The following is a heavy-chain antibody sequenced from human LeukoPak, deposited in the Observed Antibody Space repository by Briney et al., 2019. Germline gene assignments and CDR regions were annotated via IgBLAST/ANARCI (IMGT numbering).Heavy chain of an antibody. D-gene: IGHD2-21*02. CDR1: GGSFSGYY. CDR3: ARHTSIVVVTAIRDTDAFDI. J-gene: IGHJ3*02. Sequence: PSETLSLTCAVYGGSFSGYYWSWIRQPPGKGLEWIGEINHSGSTNYNPSLKSRVTISVDKSKNQFSLKLSSVTAADTAVYYCARHTSIVVVTAIRDTDAFDIWGQGTMVTVSS. CDR2: INHSGST. V-gene: IGHV4-34*01.